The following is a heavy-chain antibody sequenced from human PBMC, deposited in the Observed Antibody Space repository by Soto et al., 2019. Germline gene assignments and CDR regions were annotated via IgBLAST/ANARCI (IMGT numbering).Heavy chain of an antibody. J-gene: IGHJ6*02. D-gene: IGHD4-4*01. CDR1: GYTFTSYY. V-gene: IGHV1-46*01. CDR3: VRELAGLTSVLYYYGMDV. Sequence: ASVKVSCKASGYTFTSYYMHWVRQAPGQGLEWMGTINPSGGSTGYAQKFQGRVTMTRDTSTSTVYMEVSSLRSEDTAVYYCVRELAGLTSVLYYYGMDVWG. CDR2: INPSGGST.